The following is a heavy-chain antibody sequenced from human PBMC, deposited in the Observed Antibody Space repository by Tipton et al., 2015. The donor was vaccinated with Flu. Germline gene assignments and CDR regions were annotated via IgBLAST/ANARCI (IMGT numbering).Heavy chain of an antibody. J-gene: IGHJ5*02. CDR3: ARAFSTDWNNWFDP. CDR1: GFTLSSYW. V-gene: IGHV3-74*01. D-gene: IGHD1-1*01. Sequence: SLRLSCAASGFTLSSYWMHWVRQAPGKGLEYVSRINRDGTSTTYADSVEGRFTISRDNAKNTLYLQMNSLRAEDTAVYYCARAFSTDWNNWFDPWGQGTLVTVSS. CDR2: INRDGTST.